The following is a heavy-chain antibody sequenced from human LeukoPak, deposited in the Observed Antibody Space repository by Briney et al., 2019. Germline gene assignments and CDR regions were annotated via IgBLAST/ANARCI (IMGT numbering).Heavy chain of an antibody. CDR2: INYSGST. D-gene: IGHD2-2*01. CDR3: AGEDCSSSTCLFDS. Sequence: SETLSLTCTVSSGSVTTYYYSWIRQPPGKGLEWIGYINYSGSTSYNPSFQSRVTISLDKSKKQVSLRLSSATSADTAVYYCAGEDCSSSTCLFDSWGQGTLVTVSS. J-gene: IGHJ4*02. CDR1: SGSVTTYY. V-gene: IGHV4-59*02.